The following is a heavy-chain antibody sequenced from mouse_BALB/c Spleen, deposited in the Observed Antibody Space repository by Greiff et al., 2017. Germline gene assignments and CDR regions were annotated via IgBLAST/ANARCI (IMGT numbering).Heavy chain of an antibody. Sequence: EVQVVESGPELVKPGASVKMSCKASGYTFTSYVMHWVKQKPGQGLEWIGYINPYNDGTKYNEKFKGKATLTSDKSSSTAYMELSSLTSEDSAVYYCARGSSHYFDYWGQGTTLTVSS. CDR2: INPYNDGT. D-gene: IGHD1-1*01. V-gene: IGHV1-14*01. CDR3: ARGSSHYFDY. J-gene: IGHJ2*01. CDR1: GYTFTSYV.